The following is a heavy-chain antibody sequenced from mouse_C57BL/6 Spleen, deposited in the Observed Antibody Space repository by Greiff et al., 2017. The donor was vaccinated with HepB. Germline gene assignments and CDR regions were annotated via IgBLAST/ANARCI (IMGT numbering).Heavy chain of an antibody. J-gene: IGHJ3*01. CDR1: GYAFSSSW. Sequence: VQLQQSGPELVKPGASVKISCKASGYAFSSSWMNWVKQRPGKGLEWIGRIYPGDGDTNYNGKFKGKATLTADKSSSTAYMQLSSLTSEDSAVYFCARSGTTVVPYWGQGTLVTVSA. V-gene: IGHV1-82*01. D-gene: IGHD1-1*01. CDR2: IYPGDGDT. CDR3: ARSGTTVVPY.